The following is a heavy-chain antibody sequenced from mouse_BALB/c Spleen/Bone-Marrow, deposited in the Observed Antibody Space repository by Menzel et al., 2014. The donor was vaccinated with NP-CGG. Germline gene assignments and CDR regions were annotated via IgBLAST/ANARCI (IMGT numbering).Heavy chain of an antibody. J-gene: IGHJ3*01. CDR2: INPNNGDT. D-gene: IGHD1-1*01. CDR3: ARRQEDYYAWFAY. V-gene: IGHV1-18*01. Sequence: VQLQQSGPEPAKPGASVKMSCKASGYTFTDYHMKWVKQSHGKSLEWIGEINPNNGDTFYNQKYKGKATLTVDKSSSTAYMQLNSLTSEDSAVYYCARRQEDYYAWFAYWGQGTLVTVSA. CDR1: GYTFTDYH.